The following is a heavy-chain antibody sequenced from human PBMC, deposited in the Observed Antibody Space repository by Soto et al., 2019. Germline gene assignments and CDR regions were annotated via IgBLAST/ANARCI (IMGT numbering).Heavy chain of an antibody. CDR2: ISGSGVTT. D-gene: IGHD5-18*01. CDR1: GFTFSSYA. J-gene: IGHJ6*02. CDR3: ARNSRIQLWGYYYYGMDV. Sequence: GGSLRLSCAASGFTFSSYAMNWVRQAPGKGLEWVSGISGSGVTTYYADSVKGRFTISRDNSKNTLYLQMDSLRAEDTAVYYCARNSRIQLWGYYYYGMDVWGQGTTVTVSS. V-gene: IGHV3-23*01.